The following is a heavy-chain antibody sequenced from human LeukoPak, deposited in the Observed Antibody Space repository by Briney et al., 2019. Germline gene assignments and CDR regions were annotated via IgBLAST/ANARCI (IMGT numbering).Heavy chain of an antibody. Sequence: SETLSLTCTVSGGSLSSSSYYWGWLRQPPGKGLEWIGSIYYSGSTYYNPSLKSRVTISVDTSKNQFSLKLSSVTAADTAVYYCARDFDTAMVTPYFDYWGQGTLVTVSS. CDR1: GGSLSSSSYY. CDR3: ARDFDTAMVTPYFDY. J-gene: IGHJ4*02. D-gene: IGHD5-18*01. V-gene: IGHV4-39*07. CDR2: IYYSGST.